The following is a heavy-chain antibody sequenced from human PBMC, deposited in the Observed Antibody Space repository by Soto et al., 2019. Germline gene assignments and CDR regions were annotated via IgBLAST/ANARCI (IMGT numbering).Heavy chain of an antibody. CDR3: ARDFYHSGWSFDY. Sequence: RGSLRLSCSASGFTFSSYGMHWVRQAPGKGLEWVAVIWYDGSNKYYADSVKGRFTISRDNSKNTLYLQMNSLRAEDTAVYYCARDFYHSGWSFDYWGQGTLVTVSS. V-gene: IGHV3-33*01. J-gene: IGHJ4*02. CDR2: IWYDGSNK. D-gene: IGHD6-19*01. CDR1: GFTFSSYG.